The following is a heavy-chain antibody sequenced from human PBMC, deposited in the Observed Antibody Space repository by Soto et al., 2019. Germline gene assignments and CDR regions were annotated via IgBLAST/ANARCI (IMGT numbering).Heavy chain of an antibody. CDR2: ISYDGSNK. Sequence: GGSLRLSCAASGFTFSSYGMHWVRQAPGKGLEWVAVISYDGSNKYYADSVKGRFTISRDNSKNTLYLQMNSLRAEDTAVYYCARSLGGGNPNYYYYYGMDVWGQGTTVTVSS. J-gene: IGHJ6*02. D-gene: IGHD2-15*01. CDR1: GFTFSSYG. V-gene: IGHV3-30*03. CDR3: ARSLGGGNPNYYYYYGMDV.